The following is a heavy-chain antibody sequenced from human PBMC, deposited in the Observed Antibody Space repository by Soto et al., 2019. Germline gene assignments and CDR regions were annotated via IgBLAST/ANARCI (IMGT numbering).Heavy chain of an antibody. Sequence: EVQLVESGGGVVQSGGSLRLSCAASGFTFDDYTMHWVRQSPGKSLEWVSLISWDGSKRFYADSVEGRFTISRDNSKNSLYLQMNSLTTEDSAFYQCVKGEGGLLGGDWCQGTLVTVSS. V-gene: IGHV3-43*01. J-gene: IGHJ4*02. CDR2: ISWDGSKR. CDR1: GFTFDDYT. D-gene: IGHD2-21*01. CDR3: VKGEGGLLGGD.